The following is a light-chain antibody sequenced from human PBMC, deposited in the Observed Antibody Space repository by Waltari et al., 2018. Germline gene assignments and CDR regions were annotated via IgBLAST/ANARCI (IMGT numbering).Light chain of an antibody. Sequence: QSALTQPASVSGSPGQSIAISCTGTSRDVGNYNLVSLYQQYPGKAPKLLIYEVNMWPSGASNRFSGSKSGNTASLTISGLQAEDEAYYYCASYGDSDTWVFGGGTKLNVL. CDR2: EVN. V-gene: IGLV2-23*02. CDR1: SRDVGNYNL. CDR3: ASYGDSDTWV. J-gene: IGLJ3*02.